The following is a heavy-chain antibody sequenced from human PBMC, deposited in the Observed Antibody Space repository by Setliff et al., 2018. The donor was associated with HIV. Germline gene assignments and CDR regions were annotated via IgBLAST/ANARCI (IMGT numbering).Heavy chain of an antibody. CDR2: INHSGST. V-gene: IGHV4-34*01. D-gene: IGHD3-22*01. CDR1: GGSFSGYY. Sequence: PSETLSLTCAVDGGSFSGYYWSWIRQPPGKGLEWIGEINHSGSTNYNPSLKSRVTISVDTSKNQFSLKLSSVTAADTAVYYCARHQYYYDSSGGGALDYWGQGTLVTVSS. CDR3: ARHQYYYDSSGGGALDY. J-gene: IGHJ4*02.